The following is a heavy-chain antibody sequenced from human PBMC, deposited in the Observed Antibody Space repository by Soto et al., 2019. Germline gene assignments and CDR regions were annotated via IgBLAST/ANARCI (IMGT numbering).Heavy chain of an antibody. D-gene: IGHD2-2*01. J-gene: IGHJ4*02. CDR2: ISGSGGST. Sequence: GGSLRLSCAASGFTFSIYAMSWVRQAPGKGLEWVSAISGSGGSTYYADSVKGRFAISRDNSKNTLYLQMNSLRAEDTAVYYCAKDVPDIVVVPAATFFDYWGQGTLVTVSS. CDR1: GFTFSIYA. CDR3: AKDVPDIVVVPAATFFDY. V-gene: IGHV3-23*01.